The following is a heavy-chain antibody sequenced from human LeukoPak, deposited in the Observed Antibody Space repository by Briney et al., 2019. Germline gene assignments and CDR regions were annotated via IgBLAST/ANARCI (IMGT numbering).Heavy chain of an antibody. V-gene: IGHV1-2*02. J-gene: IGHJ6*02. CDR3: ARGYYDSSGYYYYYGMDV. CDR1: GYTFTGYY. CDR2: INPNSGGT. Sequence: ASVKVSCKASGYTFTGYYMHWVRQAPGQGIEWMGWINPNSGGTNYAQKFQGRVTMTRDTSISTAYMELSRLRSDDTAVYYCARGYYDSSGYYYYYGMDVWGQGTTVTVSS. D-gene: IGHD3-22*01.